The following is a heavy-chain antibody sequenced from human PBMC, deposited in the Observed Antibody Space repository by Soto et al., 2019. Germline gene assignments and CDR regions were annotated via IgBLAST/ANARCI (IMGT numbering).Heavy chain of an antibody. CDR3: ARDYYYGSAAWGYNWFDP. V-gene: IGHV1-8*01. CDR1: GYTFTSYD. Sequence: ASVKVSCKAPGYTFTSYDINWVRQATGQGLEWMGWMNPNSGNTGYAQKFQGRVTMTRNTSISTAYMELSSLRSEDTAVYYCARDYYYGSAAWGYNWFDPWGQGTLVTVSS. CDR2: MNPNSGNT. J-gene: IGHJ5*02. D-gene: IGHD3-10*01.